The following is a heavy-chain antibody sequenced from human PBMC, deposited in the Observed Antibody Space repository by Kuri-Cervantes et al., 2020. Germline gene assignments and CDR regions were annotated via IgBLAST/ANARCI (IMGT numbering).Heavy chain of an antibody. CDR1: GYTFTSYD. D-gene: IGHD1-7*01. CDR3: ASLTGTRNWFDP. CDR2: MNPNSGGT. Sequence: ASVKVSCKASGYTFTSYDINWVRQATGQGLEWMGWMNPNSGGTNYAQKFQGRVTMTRDTSISTAYMELSRLRSDDTAVYYCASLTGTRNWFDPWGQGTLVTVSS. J-gene: IGHJ5*02. V-gene: IGHV1-2*02.